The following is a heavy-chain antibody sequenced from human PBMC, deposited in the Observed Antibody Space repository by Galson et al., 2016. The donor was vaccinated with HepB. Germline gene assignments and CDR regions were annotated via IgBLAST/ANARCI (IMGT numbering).Heavy chain of an antibody. V-gene: IGHV4-39*01. J-gene: IGHJ6*02. CDR1: GDSIASKTNS. Sequence: QVQLQESGPGLVKPSETLSLTCTVSGDSIASKTNSWGWIRQPPRKGLEWIGSIYYSGSTLYNPSLKSRVTISCAASKNQFSLRLKSVTAADTAVYYCARQGSYYSYHYAMDVWGRGTTVSVSS. CDR2: IYYSGST. CDR3: ARQGSYYSYHYAMDV. D-gene: IGHD1-26*01.